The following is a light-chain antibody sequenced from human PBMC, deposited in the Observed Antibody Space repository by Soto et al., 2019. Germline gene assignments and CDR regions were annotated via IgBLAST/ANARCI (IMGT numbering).Light chain of an antibody. CDR1: QSIGTW. CDR3: QQYATYSPEWT. Sequence: DIQITQSPSTLSSSVVDSFTVTCRASQSIGTWLAWYQQKPGTAPKLLIDGASSLETGVSSRFSGSGSGTKFTLTITSLHPDDFATYYCQQYATYSPEWTFGQGTKVDI. V-gene: IGKV1-5*01. J-gene: IGKJ1*01. CDR2: GAS.